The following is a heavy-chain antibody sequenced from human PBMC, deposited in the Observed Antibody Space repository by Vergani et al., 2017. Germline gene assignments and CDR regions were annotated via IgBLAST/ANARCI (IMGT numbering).Heavy chain of an antibody. CDR1: GYTFTGYY. J-gene: IGHJ4*02. Sequence: QVQLVQSGAEVKKPGASVKVSCKASGYTFTGYYMHWVRQAPGQGLEWMGWINPNSGGTNYAQKFQGRVTMTRDTSTSTAYMELSRLRSDDPAVYYCARVLGIAAAGIDYWGQGTLVTVSS. CDR2: INPNSGGT. V-gene: IGHV1-2*02. D-gene: IGHD6-13*01. CDR3: ARVLGIAAAGIDY.